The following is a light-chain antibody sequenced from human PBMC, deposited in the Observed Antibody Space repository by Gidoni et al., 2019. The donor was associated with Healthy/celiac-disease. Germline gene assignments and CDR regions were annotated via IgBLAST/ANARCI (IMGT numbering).Light chain of an antibody. Sequence: DSQITQSPSTLSASVGDRVTITCRASQSISSWLAWYQQKPGKAPKLLIYDASSLESGVPSRFSGSGSGTEFTLTISSLQPDDFATYYCQQYNSYSHRGFGQGTKVEIK. V-gene: IGKV1-5*01. J-gene: IGKJ1*01. CDR1: QSISSW. CDR2: DAS. CDR3: QQYNSYSHRG.